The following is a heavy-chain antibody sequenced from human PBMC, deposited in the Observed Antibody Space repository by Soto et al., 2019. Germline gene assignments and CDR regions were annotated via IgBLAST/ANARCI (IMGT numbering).Heavy chain of an antibody. V-gene: IGHV1-18*01. CDR3: ARNQWAPKAQMFTL. CDR2: ISPYNGDS. J-gene: IGHJ4*02. Sequence: GASVKVSCKASGYTFTSYGINWVRQAPGQGLEWMGWISPYNGDSNYAQRFQDRVTMTTDTSTSTAYMELRSLRSDDTAVYYCARNQWAPKAQMFTLWGQGTLVTVSS. D-gene: IGHD1-26*01. CDR1: GYTFTSYG.